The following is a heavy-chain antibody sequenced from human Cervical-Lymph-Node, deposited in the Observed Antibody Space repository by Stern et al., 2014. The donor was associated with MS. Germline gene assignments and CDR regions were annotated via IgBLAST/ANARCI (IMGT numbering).Heavy chain of an antibody. J-gene: IGHJ5*02. V-gene: IGHV4-39*01. CDR3: ARRSYDFWSGYSWFDP. D-gene: IGHD3-3*01. CDR1: GGSISSSSYY. CDR2: LYYSGST. Sequence: QVQLQESGPGLVKPSETLSLTCTVSGGSISSSSYYWGWIRQPPGKGLEWIGSLYYSGSTYYNPSLKSRVTISVDTSKNQFALKRSSVPAADTAVYYCARRSYDFWSGYSWFDPWGQGTLVTVSS.